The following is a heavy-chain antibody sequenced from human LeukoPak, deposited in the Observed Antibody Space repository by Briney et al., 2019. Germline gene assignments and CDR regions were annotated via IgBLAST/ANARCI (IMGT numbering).Heavy chain of an antibody. CDR2: IYTSGST. Sequence: SETLSLTCTVSGGSISSGSYYWSWIRQPAGKGLEWIGRIYTSGSTNYNPSLKSRVTISVDTSKNQFSLKLSSVTAADTAVYYCARDGRGSSGGVIDAFDIWGQGTMVTVSS. V-gene: IGHV4-61*02. J-gene: IGHJ3*02. CDR3: ARDGRGSSGGVIDAFDI. D-gene: IGHD3-3*01. CDR1: GGSISSGSYY.